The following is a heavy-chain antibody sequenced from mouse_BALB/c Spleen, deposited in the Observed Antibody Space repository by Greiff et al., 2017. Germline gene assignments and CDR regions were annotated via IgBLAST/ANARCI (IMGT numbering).Heavy chain of an antibody. CDR1: GFTFSSYG. Sequence: EVMLVESGGGLVQPGGSLKLSCAASGFTFSSYGMSWVRQTPDKRLELVATINSNGGSTYYPDSVKGRFTISRDNAKNTLYLQMSSLKSEDTAMYYCARDSGYFLAYWGQGTLVTVSA. V-gene: IGHV5-6-3*01. J-gene: IGHJ3*01. CDR3: ARDSGYFLAY. D-gene: IGHD2-3*01. CDR2: INSNGGST.